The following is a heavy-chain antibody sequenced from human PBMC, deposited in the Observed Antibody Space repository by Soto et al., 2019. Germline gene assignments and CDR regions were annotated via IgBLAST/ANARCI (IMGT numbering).Heavy chain of an antibody. CDR3: ARGDIVVVPAAMSYYYYMDV. CDR1: GYTFTSYY. J-gene: IGHJ6*03. D-gene: IGHD2-2*01. Sequence: QVQLVQSGAEVKKPGASVKVSCKASGYTFTSYYMHWVRQAPGQGLEWMGIINPSGGSTSYAQKFQGRVTMTRDTSTSTVYMELSSLRSEDTAVYYCARGDIVVVPAAMSYYYYMDVWDKGTTVTVSS. CDR2: INPSGGST. V-gene: IGHV1-46*03.